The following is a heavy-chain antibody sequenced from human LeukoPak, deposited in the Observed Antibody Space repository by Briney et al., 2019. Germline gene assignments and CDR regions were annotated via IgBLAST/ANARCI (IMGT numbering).Heavy chain of an antibody. J-gene: IGHJ1*01. CDR1: GFTFSSYA. CDR2: IHYDGSNN. D-gene: IGHD3-9*01. CDR3: AKDLGEWYYDILTGYYQTEYFQH. Sequence: GGSLRLSCAASGFTFSSYAMHWVRQAPGKGLEWVAFIHYDGSNNYYADSVKGRFTISRDNSKNTLYLQMNSLRAEDTAVYYCAKDLGEWYYDILTGYYQTEYFQHWGQGTLVTVSS. V-gene: IGHV3-30*02.